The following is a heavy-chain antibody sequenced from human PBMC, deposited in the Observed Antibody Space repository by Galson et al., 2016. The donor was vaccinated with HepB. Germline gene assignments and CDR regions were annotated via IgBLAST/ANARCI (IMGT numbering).Heavy chain of an antibody. V-gene: IGHV3-23*01. CDR1: GFTFSSYA. CDR2: ISASGGTT. J-gene: IGHJ4*02. CDR3: ASPNSGIYYFFDH. D-gene: IGHD1-26*01. Sequence: SLRHSCAASGFTFSSYAMRWVRQAPGKGLEWVSGISASGGTTYYADSVKGRFTISRDNSKNTLSLQMNNLRDQDTAVYYCASPNSGIYYFFDHWGQGTLVTVSS.